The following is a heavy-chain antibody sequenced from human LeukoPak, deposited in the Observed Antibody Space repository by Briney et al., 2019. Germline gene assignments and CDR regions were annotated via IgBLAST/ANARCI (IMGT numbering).Heavy chain of an antibody. D-gene: IGHD2-2*01. J-gene: IGHJ4*02. CDR2: ISSSSSTI. V-gene: IGHV3-48*02. CDR3: ARALPAAYGEYYFDY. Sequence: QPGGSLRLSCAASGFTFSSYSMNWVRQAPGKGLEWVSYISSSSSTIYYADSVKGRFTISRDNAKNSLYLQMNSLRDEDTAVYYCARALPAAYGEYYFDYWGQGTLVTVSS. CDR1: GFTFSSYS.